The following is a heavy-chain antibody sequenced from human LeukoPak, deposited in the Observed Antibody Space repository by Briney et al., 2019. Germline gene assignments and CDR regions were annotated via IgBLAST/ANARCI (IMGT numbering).Heavy chain of an antibody. CDR3: AKRDYYGSRGYYYPLYLDN. J-gene: IGHJ4*02. V-gene: IGHV3-23*01. Sequence: GGSLRLSCAASGFTFSSYAMTWVRQAPGQGLEWVSTISDGASSTYYAGSVKGRFTISRDNSKNTLYLQMNSLRAEDTAVYFCAKRDYYGSRGYYYPLYLDNWGQGTLVTVSS. CDR2: ISDGASST. CDR1: GFTFSSYA. D-gene: IGHD3-22*01.